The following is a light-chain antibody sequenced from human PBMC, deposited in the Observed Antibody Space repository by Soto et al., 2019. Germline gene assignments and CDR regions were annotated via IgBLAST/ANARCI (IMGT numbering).Light chain of an antibody. Sequence: DVVMTQTPLSLSVAPGQPASLSCKSSQSLLHITGETFLFWYLQKPGQSPQLLIYEVSTRVSGVPDRFSGSGSGTDFTLKISRVEIDDVAIYYCMQSTQLPPTFGQGTRLGIE. V-gene: IGKV2D-29*02. CDR3: MQSTQLPPT. CDR1: QSLLHITGETF. J-gene: IGKJ5*01. CDR2: EVS.